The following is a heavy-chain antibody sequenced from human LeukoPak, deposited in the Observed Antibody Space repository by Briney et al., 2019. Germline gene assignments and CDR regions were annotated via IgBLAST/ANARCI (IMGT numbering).Heavy chain of an antibody. CDR2: TYSGGST. V-gene: IGHV3-53*01. J-gene: IGHJ4*02. Sequence: PGGSLRLSCAASGFTFSSYSMNWVRQAPGKGLEWVSVTYSGGSTYYADSVRGRFTISSDNSKNTLYPQMNSLRAEDTAVYYCARDQNYWGQGTLVTVSS. CDR1: GFTFSSYS. CDR3: ARDQNY.